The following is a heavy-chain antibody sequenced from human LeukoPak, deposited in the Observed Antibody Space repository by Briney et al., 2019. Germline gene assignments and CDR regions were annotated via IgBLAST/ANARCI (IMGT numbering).Heavy chain of an antibody. CDR3: RFFEQWPTGPGLDAFDI. CDR1: GFTFSSYG. CDR2: IRGSSNTM. D-gene: IGHD6-19*01. J-gene: IGHJ3*02. V-gene: IGHV3-48*04. Sequence: GGSLRLSCAASGFTFSSYGMNWVRQAPGKGLEWVSYIRGSSNTMYYADSVKGRFTISRDNAKNSLYLQMNSLRAEDTAVYYCRFFEQWPTGPGLDAFDIWGQGTMVTVSS.